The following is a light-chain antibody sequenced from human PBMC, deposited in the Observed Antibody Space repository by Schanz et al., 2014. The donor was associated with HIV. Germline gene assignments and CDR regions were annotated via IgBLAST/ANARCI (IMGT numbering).Light chain of an antibody. J-gene: IGKJ2*01. CDR1: QTIGRL. CDR2: QAS. Sequence: IQMPQSPSTVSTSVGDRVTITCRASQTIGRLLAWYQQKPGRAPKLLIYQASILETGVPSRFSGSGSGTSFTLTISSLQPDDFATYYCHQCVTYPYTFGQGTKLDIK. CDR3: HQCVTYPYT. V-gene: IGKV1-5*03.